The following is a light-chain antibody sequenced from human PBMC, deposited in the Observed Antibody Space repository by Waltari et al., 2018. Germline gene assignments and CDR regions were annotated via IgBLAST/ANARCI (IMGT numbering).Light chain of an antibody. V-gene: IGLV1-44*01. J-gene: IGLJ1*01. Sequence: QSVLTQPPSASGTPGQRVTITCSGSSSNIGPNTVNWYQHLPGTAPKLLIHTNNQRPSGVPDRCSGSKSGTSASLAISGLQAEDEADYSCASYSSISTLVFGSGTKVTVL. CDR1: SSNIGPNT. CDR2: TNN. CDR3: ASYSSISTLV.